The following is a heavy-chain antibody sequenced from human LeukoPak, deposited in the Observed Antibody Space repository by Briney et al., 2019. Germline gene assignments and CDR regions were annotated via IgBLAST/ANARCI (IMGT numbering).Heavy chain of an antibody. V-gene: IGHV1-2*02. D-gene: IGHD2-15*01. CDR1: GYTFTGYY. CDR3: ARGRQWWEPEGWFDP. Sequence: ASVKVSCKASGYTFTGYYMHWVRQAPGQGLEWMGWINPNSGGTNYAQKFQGRVTMTRDTSISTAYMELSRLRSDDTAVYYCARGRQWWEPEGWFDPWGQGTLVTVSS. J-gene: IGHJ5*02. CDR2: INPNSGGT.